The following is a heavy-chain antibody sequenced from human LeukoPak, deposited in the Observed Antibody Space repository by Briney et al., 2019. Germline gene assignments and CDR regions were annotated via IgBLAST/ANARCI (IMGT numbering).Heavy chain of an antibody. CDR3: ARLGAYCGGDCYPGFDY. J-gene: IGHJ4*02. V-gene: IGHV5-51*01. Sequence: GESLKISCKGSGYSFTSYWIGWVRQMPGKGLEWMGIIYPGDSDTRYSPSFQGQVTISADKSISTAYLQWSSLKASDTAMYYCARLGAYCGGDCYPGFDYWGQGTLATVSS. D-gene: IGHD2-21*02. CDR1: GYSFTSYW. CDR2: IYPGDSDT.